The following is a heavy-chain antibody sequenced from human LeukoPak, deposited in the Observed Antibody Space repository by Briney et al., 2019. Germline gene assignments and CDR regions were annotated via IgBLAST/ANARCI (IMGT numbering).Heavy chain of an antibody. D-gene: IGHD4-17*01. Sequence: SETLSLTSTVSGGSVTSGNYYWSWIRQPPGKGLGWIGYIHYTGSPNYNPSLKSRVTISVDTSKNQFSLRLNSVTAADTAVYYCARVDTVTTTIDYWGQGTLVTVSS. CDR2: IHYTGSP. CDR1: GGSVTSGNYY. CDR3: ARVDTVTTTIDY. V-gene: IGHV4-61*01. J-gene: IGHJ4*02.